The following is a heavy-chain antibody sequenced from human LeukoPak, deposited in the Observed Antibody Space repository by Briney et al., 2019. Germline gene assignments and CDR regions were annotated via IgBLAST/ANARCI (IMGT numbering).Heavy chain of an antibody. V-gene: IGHV1-69*01. Sequence: GASVKVSCKASGGTLSGYAISWVRQAPGQGLEWMGGIIPIFGTANYAQKFQGRVTITADESTSTAYMELSSLRSEDTAVYYCARGLWFGELGYWGQGTLVTVSS. J-gene: IGHJ4*02. CDR2: IIPIFGTA. CDR3: ARGLWFGELGY. CDR1: GGTLSGYA. D-gene: IGHD3-10*01.